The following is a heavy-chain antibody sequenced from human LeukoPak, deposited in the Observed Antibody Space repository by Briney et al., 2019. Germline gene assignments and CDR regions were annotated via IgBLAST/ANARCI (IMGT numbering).Heavy chain of an antibody. CDR1: GFTFSSYS. V-gene: IGHV3-21*01. CDR2: ISSSSSYI. D-gene: IGHD3-22*01. CDR3: AREMGDSSGYYYFTDY. J-gene: IGHJ4*02. Sequence: PGGSLRLSCAASGFTFSSYSMNWVRQAPGKGLEWVSSISSSSSYIYYADSVKGRFTISRDNAKNSLYLQMNSLRAEDTAVYYCAREMGDSSGYYYFTDYWGQGTLVTVSS.